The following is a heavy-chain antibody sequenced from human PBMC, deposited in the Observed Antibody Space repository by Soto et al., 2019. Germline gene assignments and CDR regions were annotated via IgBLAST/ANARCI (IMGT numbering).Heavy chain of an antibody. CDR2: IYHSGNT. CDR3: ARDASTSWHYLDY. Sequence: PSETLSLSCTVSGGSLSSGGYYWSWIRQHPEKGLEWIGHIYHSGNTYYNPSLKSRVTISVDTSKNQFSLKLSSVTAADTAVYYCARDASTSWHYLDYWGQGALVTVSS. J-gene: IGHJ4*02. CDR1: GGSLSSGGYY. D-gene: IGHD6-13*01. V-gene: IGHV4-31*03.